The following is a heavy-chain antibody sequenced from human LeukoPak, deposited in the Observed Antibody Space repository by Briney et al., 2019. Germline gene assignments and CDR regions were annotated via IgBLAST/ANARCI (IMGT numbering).Heavy chain of an antibody. CDR3: ASMTTVTTGFDP. CDR2: INPNSGGT. V-gene: IGHV1-2*02. Sequence: EASVKVSCKASGYTFTSYDINWVRQATGQGLEWMGWINPNSGGTNYAQKFRGRVTMTRDTSISTAYMELSRLRSDDTAVYYCASMTTVTTGFDPWGQGTLVTVSS. J-gene: IGHJ5*02. D-gene: IGHD4-11*01. CDR1: GYTFTSYD.